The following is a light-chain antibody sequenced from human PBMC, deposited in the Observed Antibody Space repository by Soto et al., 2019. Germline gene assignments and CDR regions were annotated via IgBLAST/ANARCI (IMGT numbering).Light chain of an antibody. J-gene: IGLJ1*01. V-gene: IGLV2-8*01. CDR2: EVS. Sequence: QSALTQPPSASGSPGQSVTISCTGTSSDVGGYNSVSWYQPHPGKAPKLMIYEVSKRPSGVPDRFSGSKSGNTASLTVSGLQAEDEADYYCSSYAGSDTAAFGTGTKVTVL. CDR1: SSDVGGYNS. CDR3: SSYAGSDTAA.